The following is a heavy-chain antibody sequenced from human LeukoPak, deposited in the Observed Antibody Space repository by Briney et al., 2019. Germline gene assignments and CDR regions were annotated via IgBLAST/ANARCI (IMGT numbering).Heavy chain of an antibody. Sequence: GESLKISCKGPGYSFTSYWIGWVRQMPGEGLEWMGIIYPGDSDTRYSPSFQGQVTISADKSISTAYLQWSSLKASDTAMYYCARPKYSSSWYYFDYWGQGTLVTVSS. CDR3: ARPKYSSSWYYFDY. J-gene: IGHJ4*02. CDR1: GYSFTSYW. CDR2: IYPGDSDT. D-gene: IGHD6-13*01. V-gene: IGHV5-51*01.